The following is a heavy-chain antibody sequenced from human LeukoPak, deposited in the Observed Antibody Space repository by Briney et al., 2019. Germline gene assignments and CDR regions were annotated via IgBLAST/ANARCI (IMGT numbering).Heavy chain of an antibody. J-gene: IGHJ4*02. CDR2: ISSSSSYT. CDR3: ARDHGRDAVDVRVDY. D-gene: IGHD6-19*01. CDR1: GFSFSSYS. Sequence: GGSLRLSCAASGFSFSSYSMNWVRQAPGKGLEWVSSISSSSSYTYYADSVKGRFTISRDNAKNSLYLQMNSLRAEDTAVYYCARDHGRDAVDVRVDYWGQGTLVTVSS. V-gene: IGHV3-21*01.